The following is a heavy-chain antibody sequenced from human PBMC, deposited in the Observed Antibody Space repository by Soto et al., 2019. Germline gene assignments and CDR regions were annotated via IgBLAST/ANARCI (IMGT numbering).Heavy chain of an antibody. D-gene: IGHD1-26*01. V-gene: IGHV3-23*01. CDR1: GLTFSSYA. CDR2: ISGSGIST. J-gene: IGHJ6*02. CDR3: AKVIYTNCYYGMDV. Sequence: EVQLLESGGGLVQPGGSLRLSCAASGLTFSSYAMRWVRQAPGKGLERVSAISGSGISTYYADSVKGRFTISRDNAKNTLYLQMNSLRAEDTAVYYCAKVIYTNCYYGMDVWGQGTTGTVSS.